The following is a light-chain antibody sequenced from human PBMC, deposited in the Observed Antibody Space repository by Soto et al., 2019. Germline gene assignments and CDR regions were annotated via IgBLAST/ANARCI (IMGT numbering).Light chain of an antibody. J-gene: IGKJ3*01. Sequence: DIQMTQSPSPLSASVGDRVTITCRASQSINNCLNWYQQKPGKAPNLLIYAASSLQSGVPSRFSGSGSGTHFTLTISSLQPEDFATYYCQQGFNTPNTFGPGTKVDIK. CDR1: QSINNC. CDR2: AAS. CDR3: QQGFNTPNT. V-gene: IGKV1-39*01.